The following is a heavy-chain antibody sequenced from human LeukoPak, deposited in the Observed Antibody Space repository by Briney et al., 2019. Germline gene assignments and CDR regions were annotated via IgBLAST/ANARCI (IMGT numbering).Heavy chain of an antibody. CDR1: GYTFTSYD. CDR2: MNPNSGNT. V-gene: IGHV1-8*01. CDR3: ARGNRIAAAGRYNWFDP. Sequence: GASVKVSCKASGYTFTSYDINWVRQATGQGLEWMGWMNPNSGNTGYAQKFQGRVTMTRNTSISTAYMELSSLRSEDTAVYYCARGNRIAAAGRYNWFDPWGQGTLVTVSS. J-gene: IGHJ5*02. D-gene: IGHD6-13*01.